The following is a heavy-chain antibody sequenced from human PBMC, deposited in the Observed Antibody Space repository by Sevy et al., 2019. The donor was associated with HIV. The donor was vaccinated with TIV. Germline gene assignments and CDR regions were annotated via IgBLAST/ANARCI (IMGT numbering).Heavy chain of an antibody. CDR1: GFTFSSYG. CDR3: ARDRSTMVRGVTYNWFDP. CDR2: IWYDGSNK. J-gene: IGHJ5*02. D-gene: IGHD3-10*01. Sequence: GGSLRLSCAASGFTFSSYGMHWVRQAPGKGLEWVAVIWYDGSNKYYADSVKGRFTISRDNSKNTLYLQMNSPRAEDTAVYYCARDRSTMVRGVTYNWFDPWGQGTLVTVSS. V-gene: IGHV3-33*01.